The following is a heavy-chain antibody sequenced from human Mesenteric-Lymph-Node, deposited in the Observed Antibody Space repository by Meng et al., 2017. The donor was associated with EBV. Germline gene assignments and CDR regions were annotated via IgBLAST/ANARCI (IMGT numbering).Heavy chain of an antibody. CDR2: MNPNSGNT. Sequence: GQLGLAGAGVRKPGASVKVSCKASGYTFINYDITWVRQATGQGLEWMGWMNPNSGNTGYIQKFQGRVTMTRNTSISTAYMELSSLRSEDTAVYYCARGTAAIPGWFDPWGQGTLVTVSS. CDR1: GYTFINYD. V-gene: IGHV1-8*01. CDR3: ARGTAAIPGWFDP. J-gene: IGHJ5*02. D-gene: IGHD2-21*02.